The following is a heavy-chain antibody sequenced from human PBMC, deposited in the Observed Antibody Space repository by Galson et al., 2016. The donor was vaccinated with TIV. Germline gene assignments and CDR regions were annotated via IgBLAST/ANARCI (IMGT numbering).Heavy chain of an antibody. J-gene: IGHJ4*02. D-gene: IGHD1-7*01. Sequence: LRLSCAASGFTFSSYTFHWVRQTPGKGLEWVAIISHDGSNKDVADSVQGRFTISRDSSKDTVYLQMNNLRPQDTALYFCTRDGRGNWKYVDYFDYWGQGTLVTVSS. CDR2: ISHDGSNK. CDR1: GFTFSSYT. CDR3: TRDGRGNWKYVDYFDY. V-gene: IGHV3-30-3*01.